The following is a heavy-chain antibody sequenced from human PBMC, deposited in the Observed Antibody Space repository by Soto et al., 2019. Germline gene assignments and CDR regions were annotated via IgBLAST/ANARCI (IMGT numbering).Heavy chain of an antibody. CDR1: RFTFSRYE. D-gene: IGHD6-19*01. Sequence: EVQLVESGGGLVQPGGSLRLSCAASRFTFSRYEMNWVRQAPGKGLEWVASISSSGTSIYYADSVKGRFSISRDNDKNSVYLAMNSLRVDDTSVYYCARHRGYTSGSYGGAFDFWGQGTLVTVSS. V-gene: IGHV3-48*03. J-gene: IGHJ4*02. CDR3: ARHRGYTSGSYGGAFDF. CDR2: ISSSGTSI.